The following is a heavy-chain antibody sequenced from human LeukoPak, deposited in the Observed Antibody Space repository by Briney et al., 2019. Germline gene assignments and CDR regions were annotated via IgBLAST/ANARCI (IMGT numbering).Heavy chain of an antibody. J-gene: IGHJ5*02. D-gene: IGHD6-13*01. Sequence: ASVKVSCKASGYTFTGYYMHWVRQAPGQGLEWMGWINPNSGGTNYAQKFQGRVTMTRDTSISTAYMELSRLRSDDMAVYYCAGTRQQLARNWFDPWGQGTLVTVSS. CDR1: GYTFTGYY. V-gene: IGHV1-2*02. CDR3: AGTRQQLARNWFDP. CDR2: INPNSGGT.